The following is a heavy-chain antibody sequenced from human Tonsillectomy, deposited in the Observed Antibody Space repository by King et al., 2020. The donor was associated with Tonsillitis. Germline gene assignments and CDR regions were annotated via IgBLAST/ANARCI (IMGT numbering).Heavy chain of an antibody. CDR1: GFTFSNYG. J-gene: IGHJ1*01. Sequence: VQLVESGGGVVQPGGSLRLSCAASGFTFSNYGMHWVRQAPGKGLEWVTFIQYDGSNKYYADSVKGRFTISRDTSNNTLYLQMRSLRADDTAVYYCAKDNRGGSNPYFPHWGQGTLVTVAS. CDR2: IQYDGSNK. CDR3: AKDNRGGSNPYFPH. V-gene: IGHV3-30*02. D-gene: IGHD3-16*01.